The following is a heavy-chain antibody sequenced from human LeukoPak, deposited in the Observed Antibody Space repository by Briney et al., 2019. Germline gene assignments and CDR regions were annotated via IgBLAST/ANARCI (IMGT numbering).Heavy chain of an antibody. J-gene: IGHJ4*02. CDR1: GGSISSGSYY. CDR3: ERSKEGQQLVPFDY. CDR2: IYTSGST. V-gene: IGHV4-61*02. Sequence: PSETLSLTCTVSGGSISSGSYYWSWIRQPAGTGLEWIGRIYTSGSTNYNSSLKSRVTISVDTSKNQFSLKLSSVTAADTAVYYCERSKEGQQLVPFDYWGQGTLVTVSS. D-gene: IGHD6-13*01.